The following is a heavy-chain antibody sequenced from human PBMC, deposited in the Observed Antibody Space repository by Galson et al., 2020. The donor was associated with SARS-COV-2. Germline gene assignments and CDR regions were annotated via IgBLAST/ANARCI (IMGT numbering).Heavy chain of an antibody. V-gene: IGHV4-30-4*01. CDR3: ARASRYYDGTGYT. CDR2: IYYSGST. CDR1: CGHISSGDYY. J-gene: IGHJ5*02. D-gene: IGHD3-22*01. Sequence: QTLPLTWTVACGHISSGDYYWNWIRQPPGKGLEWIGYIYYSGSTYYNPSLESRVSISLGTSRNQFSLNLNSVTAADTAVYYCARASRYYDGTGYTWGQGTLVTVSS.